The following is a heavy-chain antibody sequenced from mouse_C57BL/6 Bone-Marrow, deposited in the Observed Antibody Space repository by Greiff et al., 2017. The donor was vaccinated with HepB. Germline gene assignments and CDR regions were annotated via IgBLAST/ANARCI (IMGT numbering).Heavy chain of an antibody. J-gene: IGHJ3*01. CDR3: ARRD. CDR2: ISSGGSYT. Sequence: DVKLQESGGDLVKPGGSLKLSCAASGFTFSSYGMSWVRQTPDKRLEWVATISSGGSYTYYPDSVKGRFTISRDNAKNTLYLQMSSLKSEDTAMYYCARRDWGQGTLVTVSA. V-gene: IGHV5-6*02. CDR1: GFTFSSYG.